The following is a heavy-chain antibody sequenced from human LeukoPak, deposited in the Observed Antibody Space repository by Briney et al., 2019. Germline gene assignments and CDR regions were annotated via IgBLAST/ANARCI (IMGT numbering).Heavy chain of an antibody. V-gene: IGHV4-38-2*02. CDR2: IYEGETT. CDR1: GYSISSGHY. J-gene: IGHJ4*02. D-gene: IGHD1-1*01. CDR3: ASNWSDFDY. Sequence: SETLSLTCTVSGYSISSGHYWCWIRQPPGKGLKWIGSIYEGETTYYNPSLKTRLTISLDTSKNQFSLKLSSVTAADTAVYYCASNWSDFDYWGQGILVTVSS.